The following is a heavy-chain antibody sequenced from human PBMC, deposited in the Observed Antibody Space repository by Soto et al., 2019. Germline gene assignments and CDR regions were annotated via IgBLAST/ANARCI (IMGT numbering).Heavy chain of an antibody. CDR1: GFTFSSDW. CDR3: ARWFTYGNFDYFDY. CDR2: IDSGGRTT. D-gene: IGHD3-10*01. V-gene: IGHV3-74*01. J-gene: IGHJ4*02. Sequence: PGGTLRLSCAASGFTFSSDWMHWFRQAPGKGLVWVSRIDSGGRTTTYADSVKGRFTISRDNTKNTLYLQMNGLRAEDTAPYYCARWFTYGNFDYFDYWGQGTQVTGFS.